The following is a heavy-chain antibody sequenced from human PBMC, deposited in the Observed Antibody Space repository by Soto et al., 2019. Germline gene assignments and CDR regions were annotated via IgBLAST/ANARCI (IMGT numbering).Heavy chain of an antibody. J-gene: IGHJ5*02. Sequence: GGSLRLSCAASGFTFSSYGMHWVRQAPGKGLEWVAVISYDGSNKYYADSVKGRFTISRDNSKNTLYLQMNSLRAEDTAVYYCANLYSSSWYEGNWFDPWGQGTLVTVSS. CDR2: ISYDGSNK. CDR3: ANLYSSSWYEGNWFDP. D-gene: IGHD6-13*01. CDR1: GFTFSSYG. V-gene: IGHV3-30*18.